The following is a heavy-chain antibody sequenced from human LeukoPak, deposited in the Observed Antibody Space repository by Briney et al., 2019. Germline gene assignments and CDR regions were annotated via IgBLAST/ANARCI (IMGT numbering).Heavy chain of an antibody. CDR2: IYYSGST. D-gene: IGHD2-2*01. CDR3: ARQGVVVVPAAVVPGNGFDP. J-gene: IGHJ5*02. Sequence: PSETLSLTCTVSGGSISISSYYWGWIRQPPGKGLEWIGSIYYSGSTYYNPSLKSRVTISVDTSKNQFSLKLSSVTAADTAVYYCARQGVVVVPAAVVPGNGFDPWGQGTLVTVSS. V-gene: IGHV4-39*01. CDR1: GGSISISSYY.